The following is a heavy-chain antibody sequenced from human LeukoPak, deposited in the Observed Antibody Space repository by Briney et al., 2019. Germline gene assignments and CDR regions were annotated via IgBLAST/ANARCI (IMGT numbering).Heavy chain of an antibody. V-gene: IGHV4-34*01. Sequence: SSETLSLTCAVYGGSFSGYYWSWIRQPPGKGLEWIGQINHSGSTYYNPSLKSRVTISVDTSKNQFSLKLSSVTAADTAVYYCARALMLLDFDYWGQGTLVTVSS. CDR3: ARALMLLDFDY. D-gene: IGHD2-8*01. J-gene: IGHJ4*02. CDR2: INHSGST. CDR1: GGSFSGYY.